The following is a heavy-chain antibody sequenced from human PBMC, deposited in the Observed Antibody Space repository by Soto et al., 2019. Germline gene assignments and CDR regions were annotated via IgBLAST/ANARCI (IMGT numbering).Heavy chain of an antibody. V-gene: IGHV5-10-1*01. J-gene: IGHJ6*02. CDR1: GYSFTSYW. CDR3: ARKSRYSRDYYGMDV. D-gene: IGHD6-13*01. CDR2: IDPSDSYT. Sequence: PGESLKISCKGSGYSFTSYWISWVRPMPGKGLEWMGRIDPSDSYTNYSPSFQGHVTISADKSISTAYLQWSSLKAADTAVYYCARKSRYSRDYYGMDVWGQGTTVTVSS.